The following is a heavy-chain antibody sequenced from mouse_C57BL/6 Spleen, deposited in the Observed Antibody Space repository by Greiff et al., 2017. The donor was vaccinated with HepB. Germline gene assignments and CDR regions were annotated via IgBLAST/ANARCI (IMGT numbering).Heavy chain of an antibody. CDR2: INPNNGGT. Sequence: EVQLQQSGPELVKPGASVQISCKASGYTFTDYYMNWVKQSHGKSLEWIGDINPNNGGTSYNQKFKGKATLTVDKSSSTAYMELRSLTSEDSAVYYCARRGLRRGDYAMDYWGQGTSVTVSS. D-gene: IGHD2-2*01. V-gene: IGHV1-26*01. CDR3: ARRGLRRGDYAMDY. J-gene: IGHJ4*01. CDR1: GYTFTDYY.